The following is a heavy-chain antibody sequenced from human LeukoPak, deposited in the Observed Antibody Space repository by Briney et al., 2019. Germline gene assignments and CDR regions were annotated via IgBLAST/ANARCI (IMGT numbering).Heavy chain of an antibody. V-gene: IGHV3-23*01. CDR2: ISSSGGTT. CDR3: AKKTASSGYYFPFDY. CDR1: GFTFTSYA. J-gene: IGHJ4*02. D-gene: IGHD3-22*01. Sequence: GGSLRLSCAASGFTFTSYAMSWVRQAPGKGLEWVSTISSSGGTTYYADSVKGRFTISRDNSKNMLYLQMNSLRAEDTAVYYCAKKTASSGYYFPFDYWGQGTLVTVSS.